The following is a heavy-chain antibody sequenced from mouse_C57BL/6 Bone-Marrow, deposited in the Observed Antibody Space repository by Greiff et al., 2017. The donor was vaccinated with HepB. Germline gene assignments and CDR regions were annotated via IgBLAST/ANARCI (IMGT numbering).Heavy chain of an antibody. D-gene: IGHD1-1*01. V-gene: IGHV5-4*01. CDR3: ARDNYYGSSPFAY. CDR1: GFTFSSYA. J-gene: IGHJ3*01. CDR2: ISDGGSYT. Sequence: EVKLVESGGGLVKPGGSLKLSCAASGFTFSSYAMSWVRQTPEKRLEWVATISDGGSYTYYPDNVKGRFTISRDNAKNNLYLQMSNLKSEDTAMYYCARDNYYGSSPFAYWGQGTLVTVSA.